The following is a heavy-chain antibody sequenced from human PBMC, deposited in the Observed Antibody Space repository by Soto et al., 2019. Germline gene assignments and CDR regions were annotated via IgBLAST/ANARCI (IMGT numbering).Heavy chain of an antibody. V-gene: IGHV4-59*01. D-gene: IGHD5-12*01. CDR1: GASISSFF. CDR2: IYYSGST. Sequence: SETLSLTCAVSGASISSFFWSWIRQPPGKGLEYIGYIYYSGSTNYSPSLKSPVTISVDMSKNQFSLKLSSVTAADTAVYYCARYRDGYNLGPFDYWGQGTLVTVSS. J-gene: IGHJ4*02. CDR3: ARYRDGYNLGPFDY.